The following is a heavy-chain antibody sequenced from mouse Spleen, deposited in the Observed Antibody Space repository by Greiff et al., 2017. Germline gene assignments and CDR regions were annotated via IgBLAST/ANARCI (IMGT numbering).Heavy chain of an antibody. Sequence: QVQLQQSGAELVKPGASVKMSCKASGYTFTSYWMHWVKQRPGQGLEWIGVIDPSDSYTSYNQKFKGKATLTVDTSSSTAYMQLSSLTSEDSAVYYCTRGVVGTSYFDYWGQGTTLTVSS. CDR1: GYTFTSYW. D-gene: IGHD1-1*01. V-gene: IGHV1S127*01. CDR3: TRGVVGTSYFDY. CDR2: IDPSDSYT. J-gene: IGHJ2*01.